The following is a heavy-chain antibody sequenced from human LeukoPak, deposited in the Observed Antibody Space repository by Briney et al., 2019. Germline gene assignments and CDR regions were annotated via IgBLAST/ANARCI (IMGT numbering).Heavy chain of an antibody. Sequence: GGSLRLSCAASGFTFSSYAMHWVRQAPGKGLEWVAVISYDGSNKYYADSVKGRFTISRDNSKNTLYLQMNSLRAEDTAVYYCARRYGDYPVGYWGQGTPVTVSS. CDR2: ISYDGSNK. D-gene: IGHD4-17*01. CDR1: GFTFSSYA. J-gene: IGHJ4*02. CDR3: ARRYGDYPVGY. V-gene: IGHV3-30-3*01.